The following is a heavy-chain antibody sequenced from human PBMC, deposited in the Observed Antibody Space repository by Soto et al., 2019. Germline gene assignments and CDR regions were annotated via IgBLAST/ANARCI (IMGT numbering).Heavy chain of an antibody. CDR3: ARLLTSWELLHLSLTDP. J-gene: IGHJ5*02. CDR2: IYYSGST. Sequence: QVQLQESGPGLVKPSETLSLTCTVSGGSISSYYWSWIRQPPGKGLEWIGYIYYSGSTNYNPSLKSRVTLSVDTSENQFSLKLSSVTAAYTAVYFCARLLTSWELLHLSLTDPWGQGTLVTVSS. V-gene: IGHV4-59*01. D-gene: IGHD1-26*01. CDR1: GGSISSYY.